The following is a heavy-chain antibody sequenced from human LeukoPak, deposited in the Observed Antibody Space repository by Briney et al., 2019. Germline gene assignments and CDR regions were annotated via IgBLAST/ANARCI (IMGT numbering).Heavy chain of an antibody. CDR2: INHSGST. CDR3: ARGRGGYSYGYRYYYYYYMDV. Sequence: SETLSLTCAVYGGSFSVYYWRWIRQPPGRGLEWIGEINHSGSTNYNPSLKSRVTISVDTSKNQFSLKLSSVTAADTAVYYCARGRGGYSYGYRYYYYYYMDVWGKGTTVTVSS. D-gene: IGHD5-18*01. V-gene: IGHV4-34*01. CDR1: GGSFSVYY. J-gene: IGHJ6*03.